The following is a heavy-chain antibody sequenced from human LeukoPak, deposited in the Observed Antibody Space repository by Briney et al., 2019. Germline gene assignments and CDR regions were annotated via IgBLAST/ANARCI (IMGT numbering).Heavy chain of an antibody. CDR2: IYYSGST. CDR1: GGSFSGYY. Sequence: PSETLSLTCAVYGGSFSGYYWSWIRQPPGKGLEWIGYIYYSGSTYYNPSLKSRVTISVDTSKNQFSLKLSSVTAADTAVYYCARGAFWSGYAFDIWGQGTMVTVSS. V-gene: IGHV4-30-4*08. J-gene: IGHJ3*02. D-gene: IGHD3-3*01. CDR3: ARGAFWSGYAFDI.